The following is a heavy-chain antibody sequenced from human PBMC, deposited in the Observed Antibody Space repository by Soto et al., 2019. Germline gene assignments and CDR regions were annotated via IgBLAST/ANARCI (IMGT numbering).Heavy chain of an antibody. D-gene: IGHD2-2*01. V-gene: IGHV3-73*01. CDR1: GFTFSGSA. J-gene: IGHJ6*03. Sequence: GGSLRLSCAASGFTFSGSAMHWVRQASGKGLEWVGRIRSKANSYATAYAASVKGRFTISRDDSKNTAYLQMNSLKTEDTAVYYCTTPIVVVPAAMERPIENYYYYMDVWGKGTTVTVSS. CDR3: TTPIVVVPAAMERPIENYYYYMDV. CDR2: IRSKANSYAT.